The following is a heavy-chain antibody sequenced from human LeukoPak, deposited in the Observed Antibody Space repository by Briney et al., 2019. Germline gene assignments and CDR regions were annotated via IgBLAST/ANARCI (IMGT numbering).Heavy chain of an antibody. V-gene: IGHV4-31*03. Sequence: SETLSLTCTVSGGSISSGDFYWSWIRQHPGKRLEWIGYIYYSGTTYYSPSLKSRVTISLDTTKKQFSLKLSSVTAADTAVYHCARPLGTGWSQKEWGQGNLNNVTS. D-gene: IGHD6-19*01. J-gene: IGHJ4*02. CDR3: ARPLGTGWSQKE. CDR2: IYYSGTT. CDR1: GGSISSGDFY.